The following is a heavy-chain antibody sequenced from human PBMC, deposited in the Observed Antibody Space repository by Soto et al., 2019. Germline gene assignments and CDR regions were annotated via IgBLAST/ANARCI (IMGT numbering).Heavy chain of an antibody. CDR1: GGSFSGYY. Sequence: QVQLQQWGAGLLKPSETLSLTCAVYGGSFSGYYWSWIRQPPGKGLEWIGEINHSGSTNYNPSLKRRVTISVDTSKNQFSLKRSSVTAADTAVYYCARGPTKAAAGTEKPFDYWGQGTLVTVSS. CDR3: ARGPTKAAAGTEKPFDY. V-gene: IGHV4-34*01. D-gene: IGHD6-13*01. J-gene: IGHJ4*02. CDR2: INHSGST.